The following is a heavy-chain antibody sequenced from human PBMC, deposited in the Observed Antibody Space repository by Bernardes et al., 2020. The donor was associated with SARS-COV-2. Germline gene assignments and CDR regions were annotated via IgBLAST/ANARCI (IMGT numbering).Heavy chain of an antibody. Sequence: GSLRLSCAASGFTFSNYAMSWVRQAPGKGLEWVSDISGPGRTYYADSVKGRSTISRDNSKNTLYLEMNSLRAEDTAVYYCAKELAYGSSWRDYSYYFGMDVWGQGTTVTVSS. CDR2: ISGPGRT. CDR1: GFTFSNYA. V-gene: IGHV3-23*01. D-gene: IGHD6-13*01. J-gene: IGHJ6*02. CDR3: AKELAYGSSWRDYSYYFGMDV.